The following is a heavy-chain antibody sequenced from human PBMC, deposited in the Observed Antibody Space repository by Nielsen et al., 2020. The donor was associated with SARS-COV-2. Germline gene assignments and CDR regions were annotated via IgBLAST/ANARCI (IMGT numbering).Heavy chain of an antibody. CDR1: GYTFTSYG. D-gene: IGHD3-22*01. J-gene: IGHJ3*02. Sequence: VSVKVSCKASGYTFTSYGISWVRQAPGQGLEWMGWISAYNGNTNYAQKLQGRVTMTTDTSTSTAYMELRSLRSDDTAVYYCARDHDSSGYYYVDAFDIWGQGTMVTVSS. CDR2: ISAYNGNT. CDR3: ARDHDSSGYYYVDAFDI. V-gene: IGHV1-18*01.